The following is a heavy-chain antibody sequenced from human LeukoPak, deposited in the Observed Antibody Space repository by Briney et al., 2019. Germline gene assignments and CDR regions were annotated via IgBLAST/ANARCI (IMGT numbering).Heavy chain of an antibody. J-gene: IGHJ5*02. CDR3: ARGLQQQLGWFDP. CDR2: IYSGGST. D-gene: IGHD6-13*01. Sequence: GGSLRLSCAASGFTVSNNYMSWVRQAPGKGLEWVSIIYSGGSTYYADSVRGRFSVSRNNSKNTLYLQMNSLRADDTAVYYCARGLQQQLGWFDPWGQGTLVTVSS. V-gene: IGHV3-53*04. CDR1: GFTVSNNY.